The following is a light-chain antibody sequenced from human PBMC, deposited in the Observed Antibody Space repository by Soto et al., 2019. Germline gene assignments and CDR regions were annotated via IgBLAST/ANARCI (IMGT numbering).Light chain of an antibody. CDR2: DSS. CDR1: QSVSSSN. CDR3: QQYISFPLT. J-gene: IGKJ4*02. Sequence: EIVLTQSPGTLSLSPGERVTPSCRASQSVSSSNFAWHQQQPGQAPRLLIYDSSNTATGIPDRFSGNGSGTDFMLTISRLEPEDVVVYYCQQYISFPLTLGGGTRVEIK. V-gene: IGKV3-20*01.